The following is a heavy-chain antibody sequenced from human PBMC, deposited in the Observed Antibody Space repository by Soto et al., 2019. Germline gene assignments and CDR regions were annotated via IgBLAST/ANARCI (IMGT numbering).Heavy chain of an antibody. CDR1: GGTFSSYT. CDR2: IIPILGIA. J-gene: IGHJ5*02. V-gene: IGHV1-69*02. D-gene: IGHD5-12*01. Sequence: QVQLVQSGAEVKKPGSSVKVSCKASGGTFSSYTINWVRQAPGQGLEWMGRIIPILGIANYAQKFQGRVTITADKSTSTAYMELSSLRSEDTAVYYCARGDGAWLPHPSWGQGTLVTVSS. CDR3: ARGDGAWLPHPS.